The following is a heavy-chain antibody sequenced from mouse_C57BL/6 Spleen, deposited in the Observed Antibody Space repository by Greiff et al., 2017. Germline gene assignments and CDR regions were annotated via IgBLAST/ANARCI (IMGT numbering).Heavy chain of an antibody. CDR1: GYTFTDYN. CDR3: ARITTVVGGYFDV. D-gene: IGHD1-1*01. Sequence: EVQLQQPGPELVKPGASVKMSCKASGYTFTDYNMHWVKQSHGQSLEWIGYINPNNGGTSYNQKFKGKATLTVNKSSSTAYMELRSLTSEDSAVYYCARITTVVGGYFDVWGTGTTVTVSS. J-gene: IGHJ1*03. V-gene: IGHV1-22*01. CDR2: INPNNGGT.